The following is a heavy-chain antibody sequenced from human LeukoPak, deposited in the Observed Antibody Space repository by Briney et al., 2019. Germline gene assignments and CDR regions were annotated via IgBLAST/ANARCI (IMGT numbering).Heavy chain of an antibody. J-gene: IGHJ4*02. D-gene: IGHD2-15*01. Sequence: GGSLRLSCAASGFTFSSYAMHWVRQAPGKGLEWVAVISYDGSNKYYADSVKGRFTISRDNSKNTLYLQMNSLRAEDTAVYYCAKDQEYCSGGSCYLYYFDYWGQGTLVTVSS. CDR2: ISYDGSNK. CDR1: GFTFSSYA. CDR3: AKDQEYCSGGSCYLYYFDY. V-gene: IGHV3-30-3*01.